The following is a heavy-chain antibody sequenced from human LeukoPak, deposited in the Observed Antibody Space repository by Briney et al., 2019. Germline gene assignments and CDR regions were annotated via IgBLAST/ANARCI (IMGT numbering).Heavy chain of an antibody. Sequence: SETLSLTCTVSGGSVSSGSYYWSWIRQPPGKGLEWIGYIYYTGSTNYNPSLKSRVTISVDSSKNQFSLRLSSVTAVDTAVYYCARGGDYGDYGGFDYWGQGTLVTVSS. CDR2: IYYTGST. CDR1: GGSVSSGSYY. D-gene: IGHD4-17*01. CDR3: ARGGDYGDYGGFDY. V-gene: IGHV4-61*01. J-gene: IGHJ4*02.